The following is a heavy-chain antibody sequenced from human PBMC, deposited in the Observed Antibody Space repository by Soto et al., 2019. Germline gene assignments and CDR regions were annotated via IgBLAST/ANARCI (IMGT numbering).Heavy chain of an antibody. CDR2: IRSKAYGGTT. Sequence: GGALRLSCTASGFTFGGYAMSWFRQAPGKGAGGGGFIRSKAYGGTTEYAASVKGRFTISRDDSKSIAYLQMNSLKTEDTAVYYCTRSGEGYYYDSSGADDAFDIWGQGTMVTVSS. J-gene: IGHJ3*02. CDR1: GFTFGGYA. D-gene: IGHD3-22*01. CDR3: TRSGEGYYYDSSGADDAFDI. V-gene: IGHV3-49*03.